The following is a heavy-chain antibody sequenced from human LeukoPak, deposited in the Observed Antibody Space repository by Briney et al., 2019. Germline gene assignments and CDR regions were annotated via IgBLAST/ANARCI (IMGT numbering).Heavy chain of an antibody. D-gene: IGHD3-3*01. CDR1: GFTFSSYA. CDR2: ISGSGGST. CDR3: AKEGYYDFWSGQISNWFDP. J-gene: IGHJ5*02. Sequence: GGSLRLSCAASGFTFSSYAMSWVRQASGKGLEWVSAISGSGGSTYYADSVKGRFTISRDNSKNTLYLQMNSLRAEDTAVYYCAKEGYYDFWSGQISNWFDPWGQGTLVTVSS. V-gene: IGHV3-23*01.